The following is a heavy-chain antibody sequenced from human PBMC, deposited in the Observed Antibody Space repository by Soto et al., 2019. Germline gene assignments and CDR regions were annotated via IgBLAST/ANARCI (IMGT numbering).Heavy chain of an antibody. CDR1: GFTFSDYY. J-gene: IGHJ5*02. CDR2: ISSSGSTI. V-gene: IGHV3-11*01. D-gene: IGHD2-2*01. Sequence: PGGSLRLSCAASGFTFSDYYMSWIRQAPGKGLEWVSYISSSGSTIYYADSVKGRFTISRDNAKNSLYLQMNSLRAEDTAVYYCARDGVGYCSSTSCYPRYNWFDPWGQGTLATVSS. CDR3: ARDGVGYCSSTSCYPRYNWFDP.